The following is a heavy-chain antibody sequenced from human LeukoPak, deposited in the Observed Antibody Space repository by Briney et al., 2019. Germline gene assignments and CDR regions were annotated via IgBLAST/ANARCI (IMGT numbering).Heavy chain of an antibody. CDR3: AKCGNSGCHLIDY. V-gene: IGHV3-23*01. D-gene: IGHD5-12*01. Sequence: GGSLRLSCAASGFTFTTNAMSWVRQAPGKGLEWVSAISGRTGATYYADSEKGRFTISRDNSKSTLYLQMDSLRAEDTAVYYCAKCGNSGCHLIDYRGQGTLVTVSS. CDR2: ISGRTGAT. CDR1: GFTFTTNA. J-gene: IGHJ4*02.